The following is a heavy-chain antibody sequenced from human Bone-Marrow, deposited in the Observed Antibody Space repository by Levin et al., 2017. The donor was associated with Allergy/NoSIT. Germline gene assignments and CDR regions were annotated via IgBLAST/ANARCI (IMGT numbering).Heavy chain of an antibody. D-gene: IGHD6-25*01. Sequence: SQTLSLTCTVSGASISRYYWSWVRQPPGKGLEWIGYIFYSGSTKYNPSLNSRVTISLDTSENQFSLKLSSVTAADMAVYYCARDAPSGGMDVWGQGTTVTVSS. J-gene: IGHJ6*02. V-gene: IGHV4-59*01. CDR3: ARDAPSGGMDV. CDR1: GASISRYY. CDR2: IFYSGST.